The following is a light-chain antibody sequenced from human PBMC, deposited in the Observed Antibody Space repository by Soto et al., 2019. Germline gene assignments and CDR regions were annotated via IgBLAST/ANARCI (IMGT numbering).Light chain of an antibody. J-gene: IGKJ2*01. CDR2: GAS. CDR3: LQDHSFPYT. Sequence: AIQMTQSPASLSASVGDRAAITCRASQDIRNELGWYQQKPGKAPKLLIYGASNLQSGIPSGFSGSGSGTDFTLTISSLQPEDSATYYCLQDHSFPYTFGQGTKLELK. V-gene: IGKV1-6*01. CDR1: QDIRNE.